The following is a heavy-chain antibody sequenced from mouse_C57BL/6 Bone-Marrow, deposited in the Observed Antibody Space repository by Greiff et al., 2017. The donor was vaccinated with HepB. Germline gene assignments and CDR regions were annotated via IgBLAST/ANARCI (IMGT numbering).Heavy chain of an antibody. CDR1: GFTFSSYA. Sequence: EVQGVESGEGLVKPGGSLKLSCAASGFTFSSYAMSWVRQTPEKRLEWVAYISSGGDYIYYADTVKGRFTISRDNARNTLYLQMSSLKSEDTAMYYCTRGEYYGSFDYWGQGTTLTVSS. CDR2: ISSGGDYI. CDR3: TRGEYYGSFDY. V-gene: IGHV5-9-1*02. D-gene: IGHD1-1*01. J-gene: IGHJ2*01.